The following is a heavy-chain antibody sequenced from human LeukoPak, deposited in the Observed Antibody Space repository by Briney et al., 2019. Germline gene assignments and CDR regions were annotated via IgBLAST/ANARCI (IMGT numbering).Heavy chain of an antibody. CDR1: GYSFTTFD. D-gene: IGHD1-26*01. Sequence: ASVKVSCKASGYSFTTFDINWVRQATGQGLEWMGWTNPYSGDTGYAQKFQGRVTITRNTSISTAYMELSSLRSEDTAVYYCAGGRRIGATPRILDYWGQGTLVTVSS. CDR2: TNPYSGDT. CDR3: AGGRRIGATPRILDY. J-gene: IGHJ4*02. V-gene: IGHV1-8*03.